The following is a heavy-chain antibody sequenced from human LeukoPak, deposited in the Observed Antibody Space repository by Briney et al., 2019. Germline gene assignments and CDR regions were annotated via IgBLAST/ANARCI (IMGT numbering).Heavy chain of an antibody. J-gene: IGHJ4*02. D-gene: IGHD3-10*01. V-gene: IGHV3-23*01. CDR3: AKRNTMVRGGPCFGY. CDR1: GFPFSSYA. CDR2: IFGSGDTT. Sequence: GGSLRLSCAASGFPFSSYAMNWVRQAPGKGLEWVSIIFGSGDTTYYADSVKGRFTVSRDNSKNMLYLQMNNLRPEDTAIYYCAKRNTMVRGGPCFGYWGQGLLVTVSS.